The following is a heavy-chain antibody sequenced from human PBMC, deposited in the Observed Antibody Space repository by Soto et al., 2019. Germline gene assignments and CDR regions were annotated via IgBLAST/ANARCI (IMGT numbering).Heavy chain of an antibody. CDR3: AVPFLFDVFWGGYSDDAFDI. CDR2: MNPNSGNT. J-gene: IGHJ3*02. V-gene: IGHV1-8*01. D-gene: IGHD3-3*01. CDR1: GYTFTSYD. Sequence: GASVKVSCKASGYTFTSYDINWVRQATGQGLEWMGWMNPNSGNTGYAQKFQGRVTMTRNTSISTAYMELSSLRSEDTAVYYYAVPFLFDVFWGGYSDDAFDIGGQGKRVTVSS.